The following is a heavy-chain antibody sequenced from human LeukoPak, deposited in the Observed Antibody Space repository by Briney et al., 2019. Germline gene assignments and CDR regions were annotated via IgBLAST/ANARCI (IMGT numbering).Heavy chain of an antibody. CDR1: GYTFTSYY. J-gene: IGHJ6*03. CDR3: ARSSGYYSSLFYMHV. Sequence: ASVKVSCKASGYTFTSYYMHWVRQAPGQGLEWVGIINTSGDPTTYAQKFQGRVTMTSDMSTSKVYMELRSLRSEDTAVYYCARSSGYYSSLFYMHVWGKGTTVTVSS. CDR2: INTSGDPT. D-gene: IGHD3-22*01. V-gene: IGHV1-46*01.